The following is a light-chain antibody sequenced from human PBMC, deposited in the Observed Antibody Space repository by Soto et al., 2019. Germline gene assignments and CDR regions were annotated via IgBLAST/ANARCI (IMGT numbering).Light chain of an antibody. CDR2: EGS. V-gene: IGLV2-23*01. CDR3: CSYASSSTYV. CDR1: SSDVGSYNL. J-gene: IGLJ1*01. Sequence: QSLLTQPASVSGSPGQSITISCTGTSSDVGSYNLVSWFQQHPGKAPKLMIYEGSKRPSGVSNRFCGSRSGNTASLTISGLQAEDEADYYCCSYASSSTYVFGTGTRSPS.